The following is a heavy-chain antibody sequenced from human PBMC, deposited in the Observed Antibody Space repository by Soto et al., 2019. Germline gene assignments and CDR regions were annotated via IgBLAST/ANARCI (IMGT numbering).Heavy chain of an antibody. CDR3: ARGPIDYYDSSGYYGFYFDY. CDR1: GFTFSSYA. Sequence: PGGSLRLSCAASGFTFSSYAMHWVRQAPGKGLEWVAVISYDGSNKYYADSVKGRFTISRDNSKNTLYLQMNSLRAEDTAVYYCARGPIDYYDSSGYYGFYFDYWGQGTLVTVS. D-gene: IGHD3-22*01. V-gene: IGHV3-30-3*01. CDR2: ISYDGSNK. J-gene: IGHJ4*02.